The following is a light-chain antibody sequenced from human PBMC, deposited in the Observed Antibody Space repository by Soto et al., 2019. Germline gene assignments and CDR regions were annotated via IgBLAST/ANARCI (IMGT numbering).Light chain of an antibody. CDR1: QSISSY. V-gene: IGKV1-39*01. J-gene: IGKJ1*01. CDR2: AAS. CDR3: QQSYSTPPWT. Sequence: DIQMTQSPSSLSASVGDRVTITCRASQSISSYLNWYQQKPGKAPKLLIYAASSLQSGVPSRFSGSRSGTDFTLTISSLQPEDFATYYCQQSYSTPPWTFGPGTKGDIK.